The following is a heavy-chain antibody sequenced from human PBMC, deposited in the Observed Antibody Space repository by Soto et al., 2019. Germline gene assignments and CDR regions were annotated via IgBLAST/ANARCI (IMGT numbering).Heavy chain of an antibody. D-gene: IGHD1-1*01. CDR1: GFTFSNYK. Sequence: GGSLRLSCVGSGFTFSNYKMNWVRQAPGQGLEWVSSISGSSTYIYYADSVRGRFTISRDNAKNSVHLQMNSLRVEDTAVYFCAREELPPGTSFNSWFDPWGQGTLVTVSS. V-gene: IGHV3-21*01. CDR3: AREELPPGTSFNSWFDP. J-gene: IGHJ5*02. CDR2: ISGSSTYI.